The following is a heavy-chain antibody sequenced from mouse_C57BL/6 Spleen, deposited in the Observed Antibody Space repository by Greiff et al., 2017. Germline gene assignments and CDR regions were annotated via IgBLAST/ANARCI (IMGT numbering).Heavy chain of an antibody. V-gene: IGHV5-17*01. CDR3: ARRRGYDAMDY. J-gene: IGHJ4*01. CDR2: ISSGSSTI. CDR1: GFTFSDYG. Sequence: EVNVVESGGGLVKPGGSLKLSCAASGFTFSDYGMHWVRQAPEKGLEWVAYISSGSSTIYYADTVKGRFTISRDNAKNTLFLQMTSLRSEDTAMYYCARRRGYDAMDYWGQGTSVTVSS.